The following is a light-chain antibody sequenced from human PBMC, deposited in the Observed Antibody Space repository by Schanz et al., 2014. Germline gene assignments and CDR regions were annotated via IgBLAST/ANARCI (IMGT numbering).Light chain of an antibody. CDR2: DVF. CDR3: SSYANRSTPYV. V-gene: IGLV2-14*03. CDR1: DSDIGTYNY. J-gene: IGLJ1*01. Sequence: QSALTQPASVSGSPGQSITISCSGTDSDIGTYNYVSWYQRHPGKAPKLMIYDVFNRPSGVSNRFSGSKSDNTASLTISGLQAEDEADYFCSSYANRSTPYVFGTGTKLTVL.